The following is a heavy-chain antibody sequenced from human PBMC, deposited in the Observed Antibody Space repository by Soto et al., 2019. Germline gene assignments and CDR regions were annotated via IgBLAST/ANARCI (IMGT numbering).Heavy chain of an antibody. D-gene: IGHD1-1*01. V-gene: IGHV3-30-3*01. CDR3: ARDLGAWKFDY. CDR2: ISYDGSNQ. CDR1: GFTFSSHA. Sequence: ESGGGVVQPGRSLRLSCAASGFTFSSHAMHWVRQAPGKGLEWVAFISYDGSNQHYADSVKGRFTISRDNSENTLYLQMNSLRGEATAMYYCARDLGAWKFDYWGQGTLVTVSS. J-gene: IGHJ4*02.